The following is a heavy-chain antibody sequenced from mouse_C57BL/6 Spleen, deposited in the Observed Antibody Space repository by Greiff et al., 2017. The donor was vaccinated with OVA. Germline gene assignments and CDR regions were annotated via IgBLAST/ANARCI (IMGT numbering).Heavy chain of an antibody. CDR1: GFNIKDYY. CDR3: AVSMMVTPAWFAY. J-gene: IGHJ3*01. D-gene: IGHD2-3*01. V-gene: IGHV14-2*01. Sequence: EVHLVESGAELVKPGASVKLSCTASGFNIKDYYMHWVKQRTEQGLEWIGRIDPEDGETKYAPKFQGKATITADTSSNTAYLQLSSLTSEDTAVYYCAVSMMVTPAWFAYWGQGTLVTVSA. CDR2: IDPEDGET.